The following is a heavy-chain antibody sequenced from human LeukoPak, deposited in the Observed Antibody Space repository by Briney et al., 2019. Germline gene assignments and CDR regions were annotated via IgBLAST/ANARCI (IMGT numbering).Heavy chain of an antibody. CDR3: ARHSIAARREAFDI. CDR2: ISSSSSTI. J-gene: IGHJ3*02. D-gene: IGHD6-6*01. Sequence: PGGSLRLSCAASGFTFSSYSMNWVRQAPGKGLEWVSYISSSSSTIYYADSVKGRFTISRDNAKNSLYLQMNSLRAEDTAVYYCARHSIAARREAFDIWGQGTMVTVSS. CDR1: GFTFSSYS. V-gene: IGHV3-48*01.